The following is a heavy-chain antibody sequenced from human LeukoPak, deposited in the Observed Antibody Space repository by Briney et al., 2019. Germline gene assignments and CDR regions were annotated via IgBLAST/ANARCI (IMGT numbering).Heavy chain of an antibody. D-gene: IGHD2-15*01. CDR2: INPNSGGT. CDR1: GYTFTGYY. CDR3: ARGLGYCSGGSCYEMTTVTV. J-gene: IGHJ4*02. Sequence: ASVKVSCKASGYTFTGYYMHWVRQAPGQGLEWMGRINPNSGGTNCAQKSQGRVTMTRDTSISTAYMELSRLRSDDTAVYYCARGLGYCSGGSCYEMTTVTVWGQGTLVTVSA. V-gene: IGHV1-2*06.